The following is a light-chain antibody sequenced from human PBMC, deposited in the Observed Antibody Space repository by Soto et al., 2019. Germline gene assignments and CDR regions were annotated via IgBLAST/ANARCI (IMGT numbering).Light chain of an antibody. V-gene: IGKV3-20*01. CDR2: GAS. J-gene: IGKJ1*01. Sequence: EIVLTQSPGTLSLSPGERATLSCRASQSVSSSYLAWYQQKPGQAPRLLIYGASSRATGIPDRFSGSGSGTDFTLTISRLEPHDFAVFYCQQYCSTPTFGQRTKVEIK. CDR3: QQYCSTPT. CDR1: QSVSSSY.